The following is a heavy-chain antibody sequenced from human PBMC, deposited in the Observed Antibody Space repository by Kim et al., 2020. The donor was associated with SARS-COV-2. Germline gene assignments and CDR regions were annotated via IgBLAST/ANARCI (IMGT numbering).Heavy chain of an antibody. CDR2: IYYSGST. CDR1: GGSISSYY. D-gene: IGHD6-13*01. CDR3: ASAPGYSSSYIYY. Sequence: SETLSLTCTVSGGSISSYYWSWIRQPPGKGLEWIGYIYYSGSTNYNPSLKSRVTISVDTSKNQFSLKLSSVTAADTAVYYCASAPGYSSSYIYYWGQGT. J-gene: IGHJ4*02. V-gene: IGHV4-59*01.